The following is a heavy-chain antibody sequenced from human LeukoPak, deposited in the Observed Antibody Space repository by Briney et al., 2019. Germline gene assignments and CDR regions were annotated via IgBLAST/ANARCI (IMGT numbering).Heavy chain of an antibody. CDR2: IYYSGST. V-gene: IGHV4-39*07. D-gene: IGHD6-13*01. CDR3: ARGLNSWTSGDPYFDY. CDR1: GGSISSSSYY. Sequence: PSETLSLTCTVSGGSISSSSYYWGWIRQPPGKGLEWIGSIYYSGSTYYNPSLKSRVTISVDTSKNQFSLKLSSVTAADTAVYYCARGLNSWTSGDPYFDYWGQGTLVTVSS. J-gene: IGHJ4*02.